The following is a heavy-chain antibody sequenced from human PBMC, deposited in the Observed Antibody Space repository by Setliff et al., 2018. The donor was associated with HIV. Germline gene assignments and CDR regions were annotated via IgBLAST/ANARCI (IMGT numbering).Heavy chain of an antibody. CDR1: GDTFSNSL. D-gene: IGHD4-4*01. V-gene: IGHV1-69*05. CDR3: AKEYHTEVTDTRVANYFDY. CDR2: IIPLFGTA. J-gene: IGHJ4*02. Sequence: SVKVSCKASGDTFSNSLVTWVRQAPGQGLEWMGGIIPLFGTANYAQKFQGRVTMTTDELMTTAYLELSSLRSEDTAVYYCAKEYHTEVTDTRVANYFDYWGQGTLVTVSS.